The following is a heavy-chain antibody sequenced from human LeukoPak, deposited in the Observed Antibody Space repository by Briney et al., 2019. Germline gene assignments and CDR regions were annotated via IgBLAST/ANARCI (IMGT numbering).Heavy chain of an antibody. CDR2: IFPGDSDT. Sequence: GESLKISCHGSGYNFANSWIGWVRQMPGKGLEWMGIIFPGDSDTRYSPSVQGQVTISADKSISTAYLQWSSLKASDSAIYYCARRVYYSDSSAYYPENWFDPWGQGTLVTVSS. CDR1: GYNFANSW. CDR3: ARRVYYSDSSAYYPENWFDP. J-gene: IGHJ5*02. D-gene: IGHD3-22*01. V-gene: IGHV5-51*01.